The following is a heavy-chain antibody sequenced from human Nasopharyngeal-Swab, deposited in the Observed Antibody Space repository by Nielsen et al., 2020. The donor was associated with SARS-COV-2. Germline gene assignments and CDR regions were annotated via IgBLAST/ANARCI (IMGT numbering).Heavy chain of an antibody. CDR3: ARSLGSGWFDAFDI. D-gene: IGHD6-19*01. Sequence: LSLTCAASGFTFSSYAMSWVRQAPGKGLEWVSAISGSGGSTYYADSVKGRFTISRDNSKNTLYLQMNSLRAEDTAVYYCARSLGSGWFDAFDIWGQGTMVTVSS. V-gene: IGHV3-23*01. CDR1: GFTFSSYA. CDR2: ISGSGGST. J-gene: IGHJ3*02.